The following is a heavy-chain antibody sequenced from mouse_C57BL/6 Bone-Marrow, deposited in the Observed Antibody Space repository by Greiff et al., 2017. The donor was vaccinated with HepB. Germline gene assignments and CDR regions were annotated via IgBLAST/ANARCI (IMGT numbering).Heavy chain of an antibody. Sequence: EVQLQQSGTVLARPGASVKMSCKTSGYTFTSYWMHWVKQRPGQGLEWIGAIYPGNSDTSYNQKFKGKAKLTAVTSASTAYMELSSLTNEDSAVYYCTRPPQPHWCFDVWGTGTTVTVSS. CDR1: GYTFTSYW. J-gene: IGHJ1*03. CDR3: TRPPQPHWCFDV. CDR2: IYPGNSDT. V-gene: IGHV1-5*01. D-gene: IGHD6-1*01.